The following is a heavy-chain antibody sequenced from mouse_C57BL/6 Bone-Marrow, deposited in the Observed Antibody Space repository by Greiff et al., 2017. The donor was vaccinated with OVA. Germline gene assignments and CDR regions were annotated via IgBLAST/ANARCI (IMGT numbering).Heavy chain of an antibody. CDR2: IDPETGGT. CDR3: TRGYSTYYAMDY. CDR1: GYTFTDYE. J-gene: IGHJ4*01. D-gene: IGHD2-5*01. Sequence: QVQLQQSGAELVRPGASVTLSCKASGYTFTDYEMHWVKQTPVHGLEWIGAIDPETGGTAYHQKFKGKALLTADKSSSTDYMDLRSLTSGDSAAYDGTRGYSTYYAMDYWGQGNAVTVSS. V-gene: IGHV1-15*01.